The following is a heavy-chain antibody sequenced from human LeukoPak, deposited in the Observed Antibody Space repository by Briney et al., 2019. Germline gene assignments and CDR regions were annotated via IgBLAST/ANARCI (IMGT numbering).Heavy chain of an antibody. CDR2: INHSGST. CDR3: ARVLVYDAFDI. V-gene: IGHV4-34*01. CDR1: GGSFSGYY. Sequence: SETLSLTCAVYGGSFSGYYWGWIRQPPGKGQEWIGEINHSGSTNYNPSLKSRVTISVDTSKNQFSLKLSSVTAADTAVYYCARVLVYDAFDIWGQGTMVTVSS. D-gene: IGHD1-14*01. J-gene: IGHJ3*02.